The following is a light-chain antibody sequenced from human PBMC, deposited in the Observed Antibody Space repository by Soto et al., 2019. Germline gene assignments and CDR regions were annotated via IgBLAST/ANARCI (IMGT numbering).Light chain of an antibody. CDR1: SSDVGGYNY. CDR3: SSYTSSSTRV. J-gene: IGLJ3*02. Sequence: QSALTQPASVSGSPGQSITISCTGTSSDVGGYNYVSWYQQHPGKAPKLMIYEVSNRPSGVSNRFSGSKSGNTASLTTSGLQDEDEADYYCSSYTSSSTRVFGGGTKLTVL. CDR2: EVS. V-gene: IGLV2-14*01.